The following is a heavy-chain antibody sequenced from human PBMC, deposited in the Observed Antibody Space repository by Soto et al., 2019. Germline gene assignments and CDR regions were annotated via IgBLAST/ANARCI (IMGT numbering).Heavy chain of an antibody. D-gene: IGHD5-18*01. Sequence: QVQLVQSGAEVKKPGSSVKVSCKASGGTFSSYAISWVRQAPGQGLEWMGGIIPIFGTANYAQKFQGRVTITADESTSTAYMELSSLRSEDTAVYYCARPASPPGIQLWLRLDVWGQGTTVTVSS. CDR1: GGTFSSYA. CDR3: ARPASPPGIQLWLRLDV. CDR2: IIPIFGTA. V-gene: IGHV1-69*01. J-gene: IGHJ6*02.